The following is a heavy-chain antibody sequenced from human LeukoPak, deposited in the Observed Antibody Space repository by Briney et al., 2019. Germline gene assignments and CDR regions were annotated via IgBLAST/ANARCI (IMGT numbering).Heavy chain of an antibody. V-gene: IGHV1-18*01. Sequence: ASVKVSCKASGYTFTSYGISWVRQAPGQGLEWMGWISAYNGNTNYAQKLRGRVTMTTDTSTSTVYMELSSLRSEDTAVYYCARQTVDTASDAFDIWGQGTMVTVSS. CDR1: GYTFTSYG. CDR2: ISAYNGNT. D-gene: IGHD5-18*01. J-gene: IGHJ3*02. CDR3: ARQTVDTASDAFDI.